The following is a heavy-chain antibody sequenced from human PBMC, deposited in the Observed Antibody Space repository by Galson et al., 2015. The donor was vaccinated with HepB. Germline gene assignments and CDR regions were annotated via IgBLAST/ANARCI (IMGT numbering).Heavy chain of an antibody. J-gene: IGHJ6*02. CDR3: TRDLYGMDL. Sequence: SVKVSCKASRGTFDTYTVSWVRQAPGQGLEWLGRFVPIVGIAHYPQKLRDRVTITVDKPTNTVYMELRRLRSEDTAVYYCTRDLYGMDLWGQRTTV. CDR1: RGTFDTYT. V-gene: IGHV1-69*04. CDR2: FVPIVGIA.